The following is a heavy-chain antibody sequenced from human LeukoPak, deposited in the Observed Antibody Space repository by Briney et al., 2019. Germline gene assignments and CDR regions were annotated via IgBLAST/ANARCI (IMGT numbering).Heavy chain of an antibody. CDR2: INHSGST. J-gene: IGHJ6*02. CDR1: GGSFSAYY. Sequence: SETLSLTCAVYGGSFSAYYWSWIRPLPERGLEGIGEINHSGSTKYNPSLKSRVTISVHTSKNQFPLNLSSVTAPDTAVYDCARGSYCSSPTCRESYYYYGMDVWGQGTTVTVSS. V-gene: IGHV4-34*01. D-gene: IGHD2-2*01. CDR3: ARGSYCSSPTCRESYYYYGMDV.